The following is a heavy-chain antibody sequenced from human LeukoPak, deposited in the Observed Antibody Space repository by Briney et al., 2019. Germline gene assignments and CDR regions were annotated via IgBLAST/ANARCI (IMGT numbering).Heavy chain of an antibody. CDR3: ARVARTPDYGDYFDY. CDR1: GYTFTSYA. D-gene: IGHD4-17*01. Sequence: SVKVSCKASGYTFTSYAISWVRQAPGQGLEWMGGIIPIFGTANYAQKFQGRVTITADESTSTAYMELSSLRSEDTAVYYCARVARTPDYGDYFDYWGQGTLVTVSS. CDR2: IIPIFGTA. J-gene: IGHJ4*02. V-gene: IGHV1-69*13.